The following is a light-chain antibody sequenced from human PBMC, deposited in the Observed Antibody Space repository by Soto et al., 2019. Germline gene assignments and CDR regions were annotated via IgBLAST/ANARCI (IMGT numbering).Light chain of an antibody. J-gene: IGKJ2*01. Sequence: EIVLTQSPGTLSLSPGERATLSCSASQSVSSSYLAWYQQKPGQAPRRLIYGASSRATGIPDRFTGSGSGIDFTITISRLEPEDFAVYYCQQDVSSRPYTFGQGTKLEIK. V-gene: IGKV3-20*01. CDR1: QSVSSSY. CDR2: GAS. CDR3: QQDVSSRPYT.